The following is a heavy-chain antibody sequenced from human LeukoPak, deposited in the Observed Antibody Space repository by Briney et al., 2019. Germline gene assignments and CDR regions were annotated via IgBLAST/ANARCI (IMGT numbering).Heavy chain of an antibody. Sequence: GGSLRLSCAASGFTCNNYAMSWVRQAPGKGLEWVSGISGSGGSTYYADSVKGRFTISRDNSKNTLYLQMNSLTAEDTAVYYCAKDSVPYYYGSGSYPDYWGQGTLITVSS. CDR1: GFTCNNYA. J-gene: IGHJ4*02. CDR3: AKDSVPYYYGSGSYPDY. CDR2: ISGSGGST. V-gene: IGHV3-23*01. D-gene: IGHD3-10*01.